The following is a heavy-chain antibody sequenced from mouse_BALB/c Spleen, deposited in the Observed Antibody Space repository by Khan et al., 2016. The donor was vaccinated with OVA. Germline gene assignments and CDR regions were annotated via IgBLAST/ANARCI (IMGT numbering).Heavy chain of an antibody. J-gene: IGHJ3*01. CDR3: ARRNYFGYTFAY. CDR1: GYTFTDYY. CDR2: ISPGSGDT. D-gene: IGHD1-2*01. Sequence: QVQLQPSGAELARPGASVKLSCKASGYTFTDYYINWVKQRTGQGLEWIGEISPGSGDTYYNERFKGKATLTADHSSSTAYMQHSSLTSEASAVYFCARRNYFGYTFAYWGQGTLVTVSA. V-gene: IGHV1-77*01.